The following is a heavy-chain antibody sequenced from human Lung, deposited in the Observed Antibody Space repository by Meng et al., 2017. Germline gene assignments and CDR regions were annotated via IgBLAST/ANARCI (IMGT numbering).Heavy chain of an antibody. J-gene: IGHJ4*02. D-gene: IGHD4-11*01. CDR2: INHSGST. Sequence: VQLQQWGAVLLKASETLSLTCFVSGGSFSDYYWSWIRPPPGKGLEWIGEINHSGSTNYNPSLESRATISVDTSQNNLSLKLSSVTAADSAVYYCARGPTTMAHDFDYWGQGTLVTVSS. V-gene: IGHV4-34*01. CDR3: ARGPTTMAHDFDY. CDR1: GGSFSDYY.